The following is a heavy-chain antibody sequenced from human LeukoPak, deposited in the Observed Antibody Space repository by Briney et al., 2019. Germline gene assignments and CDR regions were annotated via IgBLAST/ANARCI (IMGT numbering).Heavy chain of an antibody. J-gene: IGHJ3*02. CDR1: GFTVSSNY. D-gene: IGHD1-26*01. CDR3: ARELREHGVFDI. CDR2: IYSDGST. Sequence: GGSLRLSCAASGFTVSSNYMSWVRQAPEKGLEWVSEIYSDGSTYYAASVKGRFSISRDKSKNTVYLQMNSLRAEDTAVYYCARELREHGVFDIWGQGTTVTVSS. V-gene: IGHV3-53*01.